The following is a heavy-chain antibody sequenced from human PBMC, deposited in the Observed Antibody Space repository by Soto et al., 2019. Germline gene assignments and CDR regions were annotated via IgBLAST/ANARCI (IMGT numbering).Heavy chain of an antibody. CDR1: GGSISSYY. J-gene: IGHJ4*02. CDR2: IYYSGRT. Sequence: PSETLSLTCTVSGGSISSYYWSWIRQPPGTGLEWIGYIYYSGRTNYNPSLKSRVTISVDTSKNQFSLKLSSVTAADTAVYYCARDLPAKADYWGQGTLVTVSS. V-gene: IGHV4-59*01. CDR3: ARDLPAKADY.